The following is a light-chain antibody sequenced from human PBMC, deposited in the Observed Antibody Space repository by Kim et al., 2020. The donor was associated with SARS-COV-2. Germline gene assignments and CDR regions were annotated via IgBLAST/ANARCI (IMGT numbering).Light chain of an antibody. CDR2: GAS. V-gene: IGKV3-15*01. CDR1: QSVSSN. Sequence: EIVMTQSPATLSVSPGKRATLSCRASQSVSSNLAWYQQKPGQAPRLLIYGASTRATGIPARFSGRGSGTEFTLTISSLQSEDFAVYYCQQYNNWPRTFGQGTKVDIK. CDR3: QQYNNWPRT. J-gene: IGKJ1*01.